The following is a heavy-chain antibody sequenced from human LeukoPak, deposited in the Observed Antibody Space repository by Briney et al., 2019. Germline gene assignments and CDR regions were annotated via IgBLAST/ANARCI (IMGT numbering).Heavy chain of an antibody. V-gene: IGHV3-11*04. CDR3: ASLCGGRYFDWLLSHDAFDI. J-gene: IGHJ3*02. D-gene: IGHD3-9*01. Sequence: PGGSLRLSCTVSGFTFTDYYMSWVRQAPGKGLEWVSYISSSGSMLHYADSVEGRFTISRDNAKNSLYLQMSSLRAEDTAVYYCASLCGGRYFDWLLSHDAFDIWGQGTMVTVSS. CDR1: GFTFTDYY. CDR2: ISSSGSML.